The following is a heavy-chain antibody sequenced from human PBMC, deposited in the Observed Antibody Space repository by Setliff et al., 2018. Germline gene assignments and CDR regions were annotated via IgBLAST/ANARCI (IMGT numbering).Heavy chain of an antibody. CDR1: GFTFTDYD. CDR2: IPSRGSTV. V-gene: IGHV3-11*04. CDR3: ARDHAYGSRFYYYYYGMDV. D-gene: IGHD3-10*01. Sequence: GGSLRLSCAASGFTFTDYDMSWIRQAPGKGLEWVSHIPSRGSTVSYADSVKGRFTISRDNRMNSLYLQMSSLGAEDTAVYYCARDHAYGSRFYYYYYGMDVWGQGTTVTVSS. J-gene: IGHJ6*02.